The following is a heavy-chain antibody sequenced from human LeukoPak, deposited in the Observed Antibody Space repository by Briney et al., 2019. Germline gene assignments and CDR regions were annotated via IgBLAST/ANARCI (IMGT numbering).Heavy chain of an antibody. CDR3: ARDGRIAAPGTDLDY. CDR1: GFSFSSYW. CDR2: IKSDGSST. D-gene: IGHD6-13*01. J-gene: IGHJ4*02. V-gene: IGHV3-74*01. Sequence: GGSLRLSSAASGFSFSSYWMHWVRQAPGKGLVWVSRIKSDGSSTNYADSVKGRFTISRDNAKNTLYLQMNSLRAEDTAVYYCARDGRIAAPGTDLDYWGQGTLVTVSS.